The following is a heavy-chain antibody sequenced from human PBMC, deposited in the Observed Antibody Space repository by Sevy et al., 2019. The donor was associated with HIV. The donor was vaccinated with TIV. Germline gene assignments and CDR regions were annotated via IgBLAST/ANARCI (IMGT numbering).Heavy chain of an antibody. V-gene: IGHV1-2*02. D-gene: IGHD3-3*01. Sequence: ASVKVSCKASGYTFTGYYMHWLRQAPGQGLEWMGWINPNSGGTNYAQKFQGRVTMTRDTSISTAYMELSRLRSDDTAVYYCAREMRDFGVVMLDYWGQGTLVTVSS. CDR3: AREMRDFGVVMLDY. CDR2: INPNSGGT. J-gene: IGHJ4*02. CDR1: GYTFTGYY.